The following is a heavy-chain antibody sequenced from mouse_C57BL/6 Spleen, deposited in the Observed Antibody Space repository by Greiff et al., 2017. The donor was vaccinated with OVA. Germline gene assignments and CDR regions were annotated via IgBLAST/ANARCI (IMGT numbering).Heavy chain of an antibody. D-gene: IGHD2-3*01. CDR1: GFTFSDYG. J-gene: IGHJ2*01. V-gene: IGHV5-17*01. Sequence: EVMLVESGGGLVKPGGSLKLSCAASGFTFSDYGMHWVRQAPEKGLEWVAYISSGSSTIYYADTVKGRFTISRDNAKNTLFLQLTSLRSEDTAMYYCARRAYDGYSMDYWGQGTTLTVSS. CDR3: ARRAYDGYSMDY. CDR2: ISSGSSTI.